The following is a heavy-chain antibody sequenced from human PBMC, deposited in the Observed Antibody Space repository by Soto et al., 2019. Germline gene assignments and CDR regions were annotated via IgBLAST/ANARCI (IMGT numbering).Heavy chain of an antibody. CDR2: IKQDGTEK. CDR3: ARGDTPMITGMDSFDI. Sequence: GGSLRLSCAASGFTFSRYWMNWVRQAPGKGLEWVANIKQDGTEKNYVDSVKGRFTISRDNARKSLYLQMDSLRAEDTAVYFCARGDTPMITGMDSFDIWGQGTMVTVAS. D-gene: IGHD5-18*01. CDR1: GFTFSRYW. J-gene: IGHJ3*02. V-gene: IGHV3-7*01.